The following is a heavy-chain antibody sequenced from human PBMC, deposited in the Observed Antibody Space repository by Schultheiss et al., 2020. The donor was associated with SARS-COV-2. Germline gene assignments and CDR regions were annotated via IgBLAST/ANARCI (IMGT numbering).Heavy chain of an antibody. CDR2: IYYSGST. CDR1: GFTVSSNY. D-gene: IGHD3-16*01. Sequence: GSLRLSCAASGFTVSSNYMSWVRQAPGKGLEWIGSIYYSGSTYYNPSLKSRVTISVDTSKNQFSLKLSSVTAADTAVYYCARGGLSYGMDVWGQGTTVTVSS. CDR3: ARGGLSYGMDV. J-gene: IGHJ6*02. V-gene: IGHV4-59*05.